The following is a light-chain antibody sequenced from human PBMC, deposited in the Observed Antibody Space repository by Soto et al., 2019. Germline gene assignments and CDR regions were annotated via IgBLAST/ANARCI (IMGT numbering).Light chain of an antibody. J-gene: IGLJ2*01. CDR1: SSDVGGYNY. CDR3: SSYTSSSTPVV. CDR2: DVS. Sequence: QSVLTQPVSVSGSPGQSITISCTGTSSDVGGYNYVSWYQQHPGKAPKLMIYDVSNRPSGVSNRFSGSKSGNTASLTISGFQAEDEADYYCSSYTSSSTPVVFGGGTKVTVL. V-gene: IGLV2-14*01.